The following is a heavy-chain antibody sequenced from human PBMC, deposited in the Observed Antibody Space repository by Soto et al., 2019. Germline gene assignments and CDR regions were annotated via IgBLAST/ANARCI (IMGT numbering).Heavy chain of an antibody. J-gene: IGHJ6*02. CDR3: AREAIVAGATTGMDV. Sequence: SVKVSCKASEDTFRNYAISWVRQAPGQGLEWMGGIIPIFGTANYAQKFQGRVTITADTSANTVYLELSSLRSDDTAVYYCAREAIVAGATTGMDVWGQGTTVTVSS. CDR2: IIPIFGTA. CDR1: EDTFRNYA. V-gene: IGHV1-69*06. D-gene: IGHD1-26*01.